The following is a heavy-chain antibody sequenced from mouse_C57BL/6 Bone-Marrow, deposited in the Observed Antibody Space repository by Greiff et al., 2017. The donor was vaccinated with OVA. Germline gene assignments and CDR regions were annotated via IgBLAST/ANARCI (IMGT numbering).Heavy chain of an antibody. D-gene: IGHD1-1*01. Sequence: EVKLVESGPGLAKPSQTLSLTCSVTGYSITSDYWNWIRKFPGNKLEYMGYISYSGSTYYNPSLKSRISITRDTSKNQYYLQLNSVTTEDTATYYCARATVVAGGTGYFDVWGTGTTVTVSS. J-gene: IGHJ1*03. CDR1: GYSITSDY. V-gene: IGHV3-8*01. CDR3: ARATVVAGGTGYFDV. CDR2: ISYSGST.